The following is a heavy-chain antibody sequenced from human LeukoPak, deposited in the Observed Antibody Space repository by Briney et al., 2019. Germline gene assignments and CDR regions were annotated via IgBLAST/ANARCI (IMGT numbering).Heavy chain of an antibody. V-gene: IGHV2-70*01. CDR1: GFSLSTSGTC. CDR2: IDWDDDK. D-gene: IGHD4-17*01. CDR3: ARFLYGDSASYFDY. Sequence: SGPALVKPTQTLTLTCTFSGFSLSTSGTCVSWIRQPPGKALEWLALIDWDDDKYYSTSLKTRLTISKDTSKNQVVLPVTNMDPVDTARYYCARFLYGDSASYFDYWGQGTLVIVSS. J-gene: IGHJ4*02.